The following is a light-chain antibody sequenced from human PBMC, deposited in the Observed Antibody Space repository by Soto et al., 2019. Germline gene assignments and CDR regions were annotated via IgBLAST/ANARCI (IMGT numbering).Light chain of an antibody. CDR3: QQHGSSS. V-gene: IGKV3-20*01. CDR1: HIVSRSY. J-gene: IGKJ3*01. Sequence: EIVLTQSPGPLSLSPGERATLSCRASHIVSRSYLDWDQQKPGQAPSLLISGASSRATGIPDRFSGSGSGPDLTLTIIRLEPEDFAVYYCQQHGSSSFGPGNQVDIK. CDR2: GAS.